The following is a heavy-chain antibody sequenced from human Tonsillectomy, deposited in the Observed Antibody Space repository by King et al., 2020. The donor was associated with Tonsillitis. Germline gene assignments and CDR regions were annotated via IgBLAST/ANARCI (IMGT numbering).Heavy chain of an antibody. CDR3: ARDYLAAGTVDSGGGFDY. V-gene: IGHV3-33*08. CDR2: IWYDGSNK. D-gene: IGHD6-13*01. Sequence: VQLVESGGGVVQPGRSLRLSCAASGFTFSSYGMHWVRQAPGKGLEWVAVIWYDGSNKYYADSVKGRFTISRDNSKKTLYLQMNSLGAEDTAVYYCARDYLAAGTVDSGGGFDYWGQGTLVTVSS. CDR1: GFTFSSYG. J-gene: IGHJ4*02.